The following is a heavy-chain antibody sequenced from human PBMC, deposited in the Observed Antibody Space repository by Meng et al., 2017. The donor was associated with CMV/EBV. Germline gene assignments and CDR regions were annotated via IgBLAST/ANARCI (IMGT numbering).Heavy chain of an antibody. Sequence: ASVKVSCKASGYTFTSYGISWVRQAPGQGLEWMGWISAYNGNTNYAQKLQGRVTMTTDTSTSTAYMELRSLRSDDTAVHYCARDAYTVTTRHDAFDIWGQGTMVTVSS. CDR1: GYTFTSYG. CDR3: ARDAYTVTTRHDAFDI. J-gene: IGHJ3*02. CDR2: ISAYNGNT. V-gene: IGHV1-18*01. D-gene: IGHD4-17*01.